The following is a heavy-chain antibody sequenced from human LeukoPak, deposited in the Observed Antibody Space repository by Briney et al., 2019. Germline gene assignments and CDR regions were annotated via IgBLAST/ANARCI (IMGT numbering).Heavy chain of an antibody. CDR1: GYTFTDYY. J-gene: IGHJ1*01. D-gene: IGHD6-13*01. Sequence: ASVKVSCKASGYTFTDYYMHWVRQAPGQGLEWMGWINPNSGGTNYAQKFQGWVTMTRDTSISTAYMDLSRLRSDDTAVYYCARDDSSSWSGPEYFQHWGQGTLVTVSS. CDR2: INPNSGGT. V-gene: IGHV1-2*04. CDR3: ARDDSSSWSGPEYFQH.